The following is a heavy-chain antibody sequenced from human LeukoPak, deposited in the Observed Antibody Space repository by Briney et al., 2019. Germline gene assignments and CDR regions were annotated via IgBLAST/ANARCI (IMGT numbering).Heavy chain of an antibody. CDR3: ARDDSAYCSGGSCYRYYYYGMDV. Sequence: SETLSLTCTVSGGSISSYYWTWIRQPPGKGLEWIGYIYYSGSTNYNPSLKSRVTISVDTSKNQFSLKLSSVTAADTAVYYCARDDSAYCSGGSCYRYYYYGMDVWGQGTTVTVSS. V-gene: IGHV4-59*12. D-gene: IGHD2-15*01. J-gene: IGHJ6*02. CDR2: IYYSGST. CDR1: GGSISSYY.